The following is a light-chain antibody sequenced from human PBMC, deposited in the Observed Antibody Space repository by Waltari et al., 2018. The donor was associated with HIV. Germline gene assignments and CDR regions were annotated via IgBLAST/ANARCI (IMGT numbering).Light chain of an antibody. Sequence: QSVLTPPPSVSGAPGQRVTISCTGSSSNIRAGYDVHWYQQVPGTAPKLLIFGNSNRPSGVPDRFSGSKSATSASLAITGLQAEDEADYYCQSYDSSLTVVIFGGGTKLTVL. CDR3: QSYDSSLTVVI. CDR1: SSNIRAGYD. V-gene: IGLV1-40*01. CDR2: GNS. J-gene: IGLJ2*01.